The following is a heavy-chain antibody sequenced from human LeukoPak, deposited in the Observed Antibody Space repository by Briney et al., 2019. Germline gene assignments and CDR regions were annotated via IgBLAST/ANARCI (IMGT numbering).Heavy chain of an antibody. CDR3: AKVADIVVVPALEYYYYYYGMDV. J-gene: IGHJ6*02. CDR2: IWYDGSNK. D-gene: IGHD2-2*01. V-gene: IGHV3-30*02. CDR1: GFTFSSYG. Sequence: GGSLRLSCAASGFTFSSYGMHWVRQAPGKGLEWVAVIWYDGSNKYYADSVKGRFTISRDNSKNTLYLQMNSLRAEDTAVYYCAKVADIVVVPALEYYYYYYGMDVWGQGTTVTVSS.